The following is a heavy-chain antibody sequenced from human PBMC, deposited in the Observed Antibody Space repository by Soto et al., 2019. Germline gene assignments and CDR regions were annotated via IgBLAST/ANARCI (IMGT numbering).Heavy chain of an antibody. CDR2: ISGSGFKK. J-gene: IGHJ5*02. D-gene: IGHD1-26*01. V-gene: IGHV3-23*01. CDR3: AKNQGVELVPLATVDWFDP. Sequence: GGSLRLSCAASGFIFENFGMSWVRQAPGKGLEWISSISGSGFKKYYADSVKGRFTISRDNSKSTVYLELNNLSAEDTAVYHCAKNQGVELVPLATVDWFDPWGQGSGVTVSS. CDR1: GFIFENFG.